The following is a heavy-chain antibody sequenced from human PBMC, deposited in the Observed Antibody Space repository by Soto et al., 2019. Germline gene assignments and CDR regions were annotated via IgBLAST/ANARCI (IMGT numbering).Heavy chain of an antibody. J-gene: IGHJ4*02. CDR2: ISGSGGST. V-gene: IGHV3-23*04. D-gene: IGHD6-13*01. CDR3: AKCWSRSYSSSWYYFDY. CDR1: GFTFSSYA. Sequence: EVQLVESGGGLVKPGGSLRLSCAASGFTFSSYAMSWVRQAPGKGLEWVSAISGSGGSTYYADSVKGRFTISRDNSKNTLYLQMNSLRAEDTAVYYCAKCWSRSYSSSWYYFDYWGQGTLVTVSS.